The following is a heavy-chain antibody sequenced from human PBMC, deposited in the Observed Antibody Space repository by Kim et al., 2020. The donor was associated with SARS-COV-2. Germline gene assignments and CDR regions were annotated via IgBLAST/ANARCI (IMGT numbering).Heavy chain of an antibody. J-gene: IGHJ1*01. CDR1: GYKFIDYA. V-gene: IGHV1-3*01. CDR3: ARLIGFPDGS. Sequence: ASVKVSCKASGYKFIDYAVHWVRQAPGQRLEWLGGINAGSGNPTYSQNFQGRVAISRDTSASTVYMELASLRSEDTAVYFCARLIGFPDGSWG. D-gene: IGHD2-21*01. CDR2: INAGSGNP.